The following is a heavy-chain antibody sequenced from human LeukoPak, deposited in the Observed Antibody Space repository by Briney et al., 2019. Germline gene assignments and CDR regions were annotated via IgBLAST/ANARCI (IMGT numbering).Heavy chain of an antibody. J-gene: IGHJ6*03. D-gene: IGHD3-3*01. CDR3: ARDALIGPIFGVPDYYMDV. CDR2: ISSSSSTI. CDR1: GFTFSSYS. Sequence: GGSLRLSCAASGFTFSSYSMNWVRQAPGKGLEWVSYISSSSSTIYYADSVKGRFTISRDNAKNSLYLQMNSLRAEDTAVYYCARDALIGPIFGVPDYYMDVWGKGTTVTVSS. V-gene: IGHV3-48*01.